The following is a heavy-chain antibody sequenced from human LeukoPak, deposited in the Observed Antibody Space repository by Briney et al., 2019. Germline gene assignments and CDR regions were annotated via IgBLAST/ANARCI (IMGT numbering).Heavy chain of an antibody. CDR2: INNDGTAT. CDR3: AREILEPGKTHEY. Sequence: PGGSLRLSCAASGFTFSAYWMHWVRQVPGKGLVWVSRINNDGTATFFADSVKGRFTISRDNAKNTLYLQMDSLRAEDTAMYNCAREILEPGKTHEYWGQGTLVTVSS. CDR1: GFTFSAYW. V-gene: IGHV3-74*01. J-gene: IGHJ4*02. D-gene: IGHD1-1*01.